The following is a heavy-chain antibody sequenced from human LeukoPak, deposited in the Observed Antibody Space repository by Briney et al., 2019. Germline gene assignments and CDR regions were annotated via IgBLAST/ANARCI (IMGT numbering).Heavy chain of an antibody. D-gene: IGHD3-16*02. J-gene: IGHJ4*02. V-gene: IGHV1-69*05. CDR3: ARGPYDYVWGSYRYYFDY. Sequence: SVKVSCKASGGTFSSYAISWVRQAPGQGLEWMGRIIPIFGTANYAQKFQGRVTITTDESTSTAYMELSSLRSEDTAVYYCARGPYDYVWGSYRYYFDYWGQGTLVTVSS. CDR2: IIPIFGTA. CDR1: GGTFSSYA.